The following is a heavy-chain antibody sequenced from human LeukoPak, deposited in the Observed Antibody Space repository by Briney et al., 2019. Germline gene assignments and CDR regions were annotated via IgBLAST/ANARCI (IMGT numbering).Heavy chain of an antibody. D-gene: IGHD5-18*01. CDR1: GYTFTSYG. CDR2: ISAYNGNT. V-gene: IGHV1-18*01. CDR3: ARDPAAMVTYYYYYMDV. J-gene: IGHJ6*03. Sequence: ASVKVSCKASGYTFTSYGISWVRQAPAQGLEWMGWISAYNGNTNYAQKLQGRVTMTTDTSTSTAYMELRSLRSDDTAVYYCARDPAAMVTYYYYYMDVWGKGTTVTVSS.